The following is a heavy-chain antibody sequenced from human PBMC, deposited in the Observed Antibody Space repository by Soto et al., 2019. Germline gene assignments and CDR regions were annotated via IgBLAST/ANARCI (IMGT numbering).Heavy chain of an antibody. V-gene: IGHV1-18*01. J-gene: IGHJ4*02. CDR1: GYTFTSYG. CDR3: ARAIPLNIVATTYFFDY. Sequence: QIQLVQSGAEVKKPGASVKVSCKASGYTFTSYGISWVRQAHGQGLEWMGWISAYNGNTNYAQKLQGRVTMTTDTSTSTAYMELRRLRSDDTAVYYCARAIPLNIVATTYFFDYWCQGTLLTVSS. CDR2: ISAYNGNT. D-gene: IGHD5-12*01.